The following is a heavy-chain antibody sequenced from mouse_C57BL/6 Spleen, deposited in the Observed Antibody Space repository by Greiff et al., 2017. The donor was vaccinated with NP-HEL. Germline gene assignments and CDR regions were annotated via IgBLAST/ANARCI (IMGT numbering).Heavy chain of an antibody. J-gene: IGHJ1*03. CDR2: IYPGDGDT. Sequence: VQLQQSGPELVKPGASVKISCKASGYAFSSSWMNWVKQRPGKGLEWIGRIYPGDGDTNYNGKFKGKATLTADKSSSTAYMQLSSLTSEDSAVYFCASVGSSYWYFDVWGTGTTVTVSS. CDR1: GYAFSSSW. V-gene: IGHV1-82*01. D-gene: IGHD1-1*01. CDR3: ASVGSSYWYFDV.